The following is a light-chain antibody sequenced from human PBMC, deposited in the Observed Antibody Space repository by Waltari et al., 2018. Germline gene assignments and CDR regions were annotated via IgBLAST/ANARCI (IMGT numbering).Light chain of an antibody. CDR2: GPD. CDR3: HSRETFSTRL. Sequence: SSDLTQDPSLSVALGQTVRITCQGDSLRRYYASWYQQRPGQDPLLVLYGPDNRPSRIPVRFSGSTSRKTASLTITGAQAEDEADYYCHSRETFSTRLFGGGTRLTV. V-gene: IGLV3-19*01. CDR1: SLRRYY. J-gene: IGLJ2*01.